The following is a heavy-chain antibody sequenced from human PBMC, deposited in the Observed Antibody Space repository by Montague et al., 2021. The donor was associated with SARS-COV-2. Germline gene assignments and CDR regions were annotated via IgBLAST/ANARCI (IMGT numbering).Heavy chain of an antibody. CDR1: GFSLSTSGMC. V-gene: IGHV2-70*01. CDR3: ARVRYFDTTFDY. CDR2: XDWDDDK. J-gene: IGHJ4*02. D-gene: IGHD3-9*01. Sequence: PALVKPTQTLTLTCTFSGFSLSTSGMCVSWFRQPPGKALEWLALXDWDDDKFYSTSLKTRLTISKGASKNQVVLTMTNMDPVDTATYYCARVRYFDTTFDYWGQGTLVTVSS.